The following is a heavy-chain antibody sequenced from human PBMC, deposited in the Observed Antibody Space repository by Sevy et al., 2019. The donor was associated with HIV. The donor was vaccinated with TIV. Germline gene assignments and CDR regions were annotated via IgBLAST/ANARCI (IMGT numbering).Heavy chain of an antibody. CDR2: INEDGTEK. D-gene: IGHD2-21*01. CDR1: GFTFTRYW. CDR3: ASDVAAGDF. J-gene: IGHJ4*02. Sequence: GGSLRLSCAASGFTFTRYWMTWVRQSPGKGLQWLGNINEDGTEKYYRDSVRGRFTISRDNAKKSLHLQMNSLRVDDTGVYYCASDVAAGDFWGQGTLVTVSS. V-gene: IGHV3-7*01.